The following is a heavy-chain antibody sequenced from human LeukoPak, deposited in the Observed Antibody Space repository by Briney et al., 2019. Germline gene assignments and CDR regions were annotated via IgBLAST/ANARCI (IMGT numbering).Heavy chain of an antibody. CDR2: ISGSSSTI. V-gene: IGHV3-48*02. CDR1: GFTFSSYW. D-gene: IGHD4-17*01. J-gene: IGHJ6*02. CDR3: ARDGTYGDYNYYYGLDV. Sequence: GGSLRLSCAASGFTFSSYWMHWVRQAPGKGLVWVSYISGSSSTIYYADSVKGRFTISRDNAKNSLYLQMNSLRDEDTAVYYCARDGTYGDYNYYYGLDVWGQGTPVTVSS.